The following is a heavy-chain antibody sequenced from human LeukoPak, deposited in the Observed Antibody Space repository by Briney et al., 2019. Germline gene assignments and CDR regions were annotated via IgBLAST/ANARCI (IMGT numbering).Heavy chain of an antibody. CDR2: ISPSGGST. Sequence: ASVKVSCKASGHTFSSYGISWVRQAPGQGLEWMGIISPSGGSTSYAQKFQGRVTMTRDTSTSTVYMELSSLRSEDTAVYYCAREAGTAMAPFDYWGQGTLVTVSS. CDR3: AREAGTAMAPFDY. CDR1: GHTFSSYG. J-gene: IGHJ4*02. D-gene: IGHD5-18*01. V-gene: IGHV1-46*01.